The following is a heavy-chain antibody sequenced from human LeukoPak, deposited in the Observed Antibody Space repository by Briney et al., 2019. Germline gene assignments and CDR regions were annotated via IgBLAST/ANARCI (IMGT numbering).Heavy chain of an antibody. V-gene: IGHV4-4*07. CDR3: AGDFWSGYYFRD. D-gene: IGHD3-3*01. CDR2: IDTSGNT. CDR1: GGSISSYY. Sequence: PSETLSLTCTVSGGSISSYYWSWIRQPAGKGLEWIGRIDTSGNTNYKPSLKSRVTMSVDTSKNQFSLKLSSVTAADTAVYYCAGDFWSGYYFRDWGQGTLVTVSS. J-gene: IGHJ4*02.